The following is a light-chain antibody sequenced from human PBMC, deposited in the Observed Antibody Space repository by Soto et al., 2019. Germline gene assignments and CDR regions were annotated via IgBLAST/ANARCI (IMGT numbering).Light chain of an antibody. J-gene: IGKJ5*01. CDR2: KAS. CDR1: QSISSL. Sequence: DIQMTQSPSTLSASVGDRVTITCRASQSISSLLAWYQQKPGRAPTLLIYKASTLESGVPSRFSGSVSGTEFTLTIGSLQPDDLATYYCQQYNDYPLTFGQGTRLEIK. CDR3: QQYNDYPLT. V-gene: IGKV1-5*03.